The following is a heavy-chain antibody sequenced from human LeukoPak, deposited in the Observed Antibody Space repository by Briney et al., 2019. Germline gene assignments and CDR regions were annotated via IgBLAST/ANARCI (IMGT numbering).Heavy chain of an antibody. J-gene: IGHJ3*02. D-gene: IGHD3-22*01. V-gene: IGHV4-61*02. Sequence: SETLSLTCTVSGGSISSGSYYWTWIRQPAGKGLEYIGRIYTGGSTSYNPSLKSRVTMSVDTSKNQFSLKLSSVTAADTAVYYCARDRYYYDSSGDAFDIWGQGTMVTVSS. CDR2: IYTGGST. CDR1: GGSISSGSYY. CDR3: ARDRYYYDSSGDAFDI.